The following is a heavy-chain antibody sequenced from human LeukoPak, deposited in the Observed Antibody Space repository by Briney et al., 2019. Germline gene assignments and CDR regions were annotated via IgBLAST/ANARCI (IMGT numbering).Heavy chain of an antibody. CDR1: GGSFNGYY. Sequence: PSETLSLTCAVYGGSFNGYYWSWIRQPPGKGLEWIGEINHSGSTNYNPSLKSRVTISVDTPKNQFSLKLSSVTAADTAVYYCARDHRVGQSSWGQGTLVTVSS. V-gene: IGHV4-34*01. CDR3: ARDHRVGQSS. J-gene: IGHJ4*02. CDR2: INHSGST.